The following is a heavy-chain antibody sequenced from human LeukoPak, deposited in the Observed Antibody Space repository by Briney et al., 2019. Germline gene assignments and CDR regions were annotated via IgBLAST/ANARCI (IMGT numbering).Heavy chain of an antibody. J-gene: IGHJ4*02. Sequence: GGSLRLSCAASGFSFSSYWMHWVRQAPGKGLVWVSRIKSDGSSSGYADSVKGRFTISRDNAKNTLYLQMNSLRVEDTAVYYCARALGSPLDYWGQGTLLIVSS. D-gene: IGHD1-26*01. CDR3: ARALGSPLDY. CDR1: GFSFSSYW. CDR2: IKSDGSSS. V-gene: IGHV3-74*01.